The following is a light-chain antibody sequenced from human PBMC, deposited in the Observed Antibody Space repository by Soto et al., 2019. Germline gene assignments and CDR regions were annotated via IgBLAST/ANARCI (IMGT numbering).Light chain of an antibody. Sequence: QSVLTQPPSVSAAPGQKVTISCSGSSSNIGNNYVSWYQQLPGTAPKPPISENNNRPSGIPDRFSASKSGTSATLGITGLQTGDEADYYCGTWDSSLSAYVFGTGTKVTVL. J-gene: IGLJ1*01. V-gene: IGLV1-51*02. CDR3: GTWDSSLSAYV. CDR2: ENN. CDR1: SSNIGNNY.